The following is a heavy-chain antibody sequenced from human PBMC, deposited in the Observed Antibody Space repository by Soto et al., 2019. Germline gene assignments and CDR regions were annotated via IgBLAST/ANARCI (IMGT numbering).Heavy chain of an antibody. CDR2: VHHSWAS. CDR1: GGSISSYY. D-gene: IGHD3-10*01. CDR3: ARQGFGPLHGLVDV. V-gene: IGHV4-59*08. J-gene: IGHJ6*02. Sequence: QVQLQESGPGLVKPSETLSLSCTVSGGSISSYYWSWFRQSPGKRMEWIGYVHHSWASSYNPSLQSRVAISLDTSKSQFSLKVTSVPATDTAVYYCARQGFGPLHGLVDVWGQGTTVTVSS.